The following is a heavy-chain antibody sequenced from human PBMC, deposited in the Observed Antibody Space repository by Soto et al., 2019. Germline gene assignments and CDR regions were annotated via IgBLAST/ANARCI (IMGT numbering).Heavy chain of an antibody. J-gene: IGHJ4*02. D-gene: IGHD4-17*01. CDR3: ARVSTNNPSTVTTLDS. Sequence: QVQLQESGPGLVKPSETLSLTCTVSGGSVSSGSYYWSWIRQPPGKGLEWIGYIYYSGSTNYNPSLKSRVTISVDTSKNQFSMKLSSVTAADTDVYYCARVSTNNPSTVTTLDSWGQGSLVNVSS. CDR2: IYYSGST. V-gene: IGHV4-61*01. CDR1: GGSVSSGSYY.